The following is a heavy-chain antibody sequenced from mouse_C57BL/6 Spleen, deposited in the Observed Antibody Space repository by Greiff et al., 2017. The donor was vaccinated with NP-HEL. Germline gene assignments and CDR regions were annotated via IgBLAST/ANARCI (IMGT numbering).Heavy chain of an antibody. CDR2: INPNNGGT. CDR3: ARSYWDMRYFDY. CDR1: GYTFTDYY. J-gene: IGHJ2*01. D-gene: IGHD3-3*01. Sequence: EVQLQQSGPELVKPGASVKISCKASGYTFTDYYMNWVKQSHGKSLEWIGDINPNNGGTSYNQKFKGKATLTVDKSSSTAYMELRSLTSEDSAVYYCARSYWDMRYFDYWGQGTTLTVSS. V-gene: IGHV1-26*01.